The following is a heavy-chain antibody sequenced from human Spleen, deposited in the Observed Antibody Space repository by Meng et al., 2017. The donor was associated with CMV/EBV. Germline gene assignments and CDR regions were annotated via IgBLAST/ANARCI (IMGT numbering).Heavy chain of an antibody. J-gene: IGHJ5*02. V-gene: IGHV4-34*01. CDR3: ARGPSITGTLDP. CDR2: INHSGST. CDR1: GGSFSGYY. D-gene: IGHD1-7*01. Sequence: QVQLQQGGAGLLQPSESLSLTCAVYGGSFSGYYWSWIRQPPGKGLEWIGEINHSGSTNYNPSLKSRVTISVDTSKNQFSLKLSSVTAADTAVYYCARGPSITGTLDPWGQGTLVTVSS.